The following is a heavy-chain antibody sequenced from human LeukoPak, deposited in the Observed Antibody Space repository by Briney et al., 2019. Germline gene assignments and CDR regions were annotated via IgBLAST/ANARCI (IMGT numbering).Heavy chain of an antibody. CDR2: IIPIFGTV. V-gene: IGHV1-69*01. J-gene: IGHJ6*03. D-gene: IGHD6-6*01. CDR1: GDTLSSHG. Sequence: SVKVSCKASGDTLSSHGFSWVRQAPVQGLEWMGGIIPIFGTVNYAQNFQGRVTITADESTSTAYMDLSSLRSEDTAVYYCARVISIGQPPYFYYMHVWGKGTTLTVSS. CDR3: ARVISIGQPPYFYYMHV.